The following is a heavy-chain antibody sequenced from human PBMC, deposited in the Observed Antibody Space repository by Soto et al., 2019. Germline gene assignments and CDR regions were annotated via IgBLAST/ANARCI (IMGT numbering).Heavy chain of an antibody. Sequence: ASVKVSCKASGYTFTSYGISWVRQSPGQGLEWMGWISAYNGNTNYAQKLQGRVTMTTDTSTSTAYMELRSLRSDDTAVYYCARVKDYGDYPYAFDIWGQGTMVTVSS. V-gene: IGHV1-18*01. CDR1: GYTFTSYG. CDR2: ISAYNGNT. J-gene: IGHJ3*02. CDR3: ARVKDYGDYPYAFDI. D-gene: IGHD4-17*01.